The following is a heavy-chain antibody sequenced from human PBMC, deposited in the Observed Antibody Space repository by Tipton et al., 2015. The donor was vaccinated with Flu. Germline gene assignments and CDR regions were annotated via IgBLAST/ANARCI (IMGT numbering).Heavy chain of an antibody. Sequence: TLSLTCTVSGGSISSGGAYWSWIRQHPGKCLEWIGSTYYSGSTYYNPSLKSRVTMSVDTSRNYFSLKLYSVTAADTAVYYCARRDYSNYVSVPKNWFDSWGPGTLVTVTS. J-gene: IGHJ5*01. CDR1: GGSISSGGAY. CDR3: ARRDYSNYVSVPKNWFDS. CDR2: TYYSGST. D-gene: IGHD4-11*01. V-gene: IGHV4-31*03.